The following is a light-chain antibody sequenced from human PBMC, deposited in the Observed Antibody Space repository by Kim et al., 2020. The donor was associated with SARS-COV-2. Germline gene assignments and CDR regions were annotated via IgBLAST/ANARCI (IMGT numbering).Light chain of an antibody. Sequence: VTTSCTGSSSNIGAGYDVHWYQQLPGTAPKLLIYGNSNRPSGVPDRFSGSKSGTSASLAITGLQAEDEADYYCQSYDSSLSGFDVVFGGGTQLTVL. CDR3: QSYDSSLSGFDVV. CDR1: SSNIGAGYD. J-gene: IGLJ2*01. V-gene: IGLV1-40*01. CDR2: GNS.